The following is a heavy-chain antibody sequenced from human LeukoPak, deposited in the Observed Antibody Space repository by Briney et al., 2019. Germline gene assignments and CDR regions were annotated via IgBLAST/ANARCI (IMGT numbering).Heavy chain of an antibody. CDR3: ARRLMYYDILTGERDAFDI. CDR2: MNPNSGNT. V-gene: IGHV1-8*01. CDR1: GYTFTSYD. J-gene: IGHJ3*02. D-gene: IGHD3-9*01. Sequence: ASVKVSCRASGYTFTSYDINWVRQATGQGLEWMGWMNPNSGNTGYAQKFQGRVTMTRNTSISTAYMELNSLRSDDTAVYYCARRLMYYDILTGERDAFDIWGQGTMVTVSS.